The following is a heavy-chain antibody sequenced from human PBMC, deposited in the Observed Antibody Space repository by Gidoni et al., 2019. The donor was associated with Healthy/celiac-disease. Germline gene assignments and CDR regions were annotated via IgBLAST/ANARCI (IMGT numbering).Heavy chain of an antibody. J-gene: IGHJ6*03. CDR3: ARLSVDSSGYYYYYYMDV. Sequence: QLQLQESGPGLVKPSETLSLTCTVSGGSISSSSYYWGWIRQPPGKGLEWIGSIYYSGSTYYNPALKSRVTISVDTSKTQFSLKLSSVTAADTAVYYCARLSVDSSGYYYYYYMDVWGKGTTVTVSS. V-gene: IGHV4-39*01. CDR2: IYYSGST. CDR1: GGSISSSSYY. D-gene: IGHD3-22*01.